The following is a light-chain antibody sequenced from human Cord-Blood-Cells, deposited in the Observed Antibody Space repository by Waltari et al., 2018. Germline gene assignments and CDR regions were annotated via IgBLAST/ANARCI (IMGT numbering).Light chain of an antibody. CDR3: QQYGSSPAT. V-gene: IGKV3-20*01. J-gene: IGKJ1*01. CDR2: GAS. Sequence: EIVLTQSPGTPPVFPGERATLACRASQSVRSSYLAWYQQKPGQAPRLLIYGASSRATGIPDRFSGSGAGTAFTLTISRLEPEDFAVYYCQQYGSSPATFGQGTKVEIK. CDR1: QSVRSSY.